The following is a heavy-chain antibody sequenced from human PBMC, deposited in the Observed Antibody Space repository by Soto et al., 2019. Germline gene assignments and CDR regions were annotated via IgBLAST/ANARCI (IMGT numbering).Heavy chain of an antibody. J-gene: IGHJ4*02. Sequence: PSETLSLTCAVYGGSFNDYYWSWIRQCPVKGLEWIAEINHNGITSYNPSLKSRVTISRDASKSQFSLEVNSVTAADTAVYYCATHYGSGGFFFWGQGALVTVSS. CDR1: GGSFNDYY. CDR3: ATHYGSGGFFF. CDR2: INHNGIT. D-gene: IGHD3-10*01. V-gene: IGHV4-34*01.